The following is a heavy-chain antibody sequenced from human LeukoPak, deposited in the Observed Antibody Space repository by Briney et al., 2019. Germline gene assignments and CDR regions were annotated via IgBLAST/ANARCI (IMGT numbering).Heavy chain of an antibody. CDR3: TTTPFRGSSTSRWYFDL. Sequence: PGGSLRLSCAASGFTFSNAWMSWVRQAPGKGLEWVGRIKSKTDGGTTDYAAPVKGRFTISRDDSKNTLYLQMNSLKTEDTAVYYCTTTPFRGSSTSRWYFDLWGRGTLVTVSS. CDR1: GFTFSNAW. D-gene: IGHD2-2*01. J-gene: IGHJ2*01. CDR2: IKSKTDGGTT. V-gene: IGHV3-15*01.